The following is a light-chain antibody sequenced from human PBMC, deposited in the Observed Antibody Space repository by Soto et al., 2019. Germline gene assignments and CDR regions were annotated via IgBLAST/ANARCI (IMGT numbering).Light chain of an antibody. V-gene: IGKV3-15*01. J-gene: IGKJ4*01. CDR2: GAS. Sequence: EVVMTQSPATLSVSPGERVTFSCRASQVVTTNSAWYQHKPGQSPRLLISGASTGASGIPPRFSGSGSGTEFTLTIDRLQSADFAGYYCQQYQRWPVTVAGGTKVDIK. CDR3: QQYQRWPVT. CDR1: QVVTTN.